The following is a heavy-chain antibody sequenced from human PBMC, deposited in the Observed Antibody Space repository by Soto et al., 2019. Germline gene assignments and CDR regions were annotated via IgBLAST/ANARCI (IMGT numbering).Heavy chain of an antibody. V-gene: IGHV3-64*01. CDR2: ISSNGGTT. D-gene: IGHD1-7*01. CDR1: GLTSSGYD. J-gene: IGHJ4*02. CDR3: VRRVSGNYDY. Sequence: EVQLAESGGGMSQPGGPRRLSGVAFGLTSSGYDMNWVRQAPGKGLEYVSSISSNGGTTYYGNSVKGRFTISRDNSKNTLYLQMGSLRAEDMAVYYCVRRVSGNYDYWGQGTLVTVSS.